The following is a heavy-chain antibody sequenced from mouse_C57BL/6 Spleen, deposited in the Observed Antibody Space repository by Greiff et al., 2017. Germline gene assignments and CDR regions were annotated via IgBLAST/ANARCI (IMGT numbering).Heavy chain of an antibody. V-gene: IGHV5-4*01. CDR1: GFTFSSYA. CDR3: ASLYDGSYGDYFDY. D-gene: IGHD2-3*01. J-gene: IGHJ2*01. Sequence: EVQGVESGGGLVKPGGSLKLSCAASGFTFSSYAMSWVRQTPEKRLEWVATISDGGSYTYYPDNVKGRFTISRDNAKNNLYLQMSHLKSEDTAMYYCASLYDGSYGDYFDYWGQGTTLTVSS. CDR2: ISDGGSYT.